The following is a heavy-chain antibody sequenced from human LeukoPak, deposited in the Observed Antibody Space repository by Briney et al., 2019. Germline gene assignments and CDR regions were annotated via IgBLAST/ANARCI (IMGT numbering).Heavy chain of an antibody. CDR1: GGSISSYY. V-gene: IGHV4-59*08. CDR3: ARRRREYAFDI. CDR2: IYYSGST. J-gene: IGHJ3*02. D-gene: IGHD5-24*01. Sequence: PSETLSLTCTVSGGSISSYYWSWIRQPPGKGLEWIGYIYYSGSTNYNPSLKSRVTISVDTSKNQFSLKLSSVTAADTAVYYCARRRREYAFDIWGQGTMVTVSS.